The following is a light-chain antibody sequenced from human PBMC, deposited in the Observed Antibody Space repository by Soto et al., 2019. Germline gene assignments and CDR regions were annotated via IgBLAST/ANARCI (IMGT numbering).Light chain of an antibody. CDR3: SSYTSSGTYV. CDR2: EVR. V-gene: IGLV2-14*01. CDR1: GSDVGGYNY. Sequence: SALTQPASVSGSPGQSITVYCTGTGSDVGGYNYVSWYQQHPGKAPKVIIYEVRNRPSGVSDRFSGSKSGNTASLTISGLQAEDEADYYCSSYTSSGTYVFGTGTKVTVL. J-gene: IGLJ1*01.